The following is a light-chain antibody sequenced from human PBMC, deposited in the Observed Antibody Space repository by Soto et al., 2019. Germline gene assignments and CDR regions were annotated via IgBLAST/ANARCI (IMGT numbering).Light chain of an antibody. CDR2: AAS. CDR3: QQSYSTLALT. CDR1: QSISSY. Sequence: DIQMTQSPSSVSASVGDRVTITCRASQSISSYLNWYQQKPGKAPKLLIYAASSLQSGVPSRFSGSGSGTDFTLTISSLQPEDFATYYCQQSYSTLALTFGGGTKVDIK. V-gene: IGKV1-39*01. J-gene: IGKJ4*01.